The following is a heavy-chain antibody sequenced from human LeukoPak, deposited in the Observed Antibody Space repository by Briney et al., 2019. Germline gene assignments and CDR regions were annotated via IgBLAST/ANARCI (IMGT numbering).Heavy chain of an antibody. Sequence: GGSLRLSCAASGFTFSSYSMNWVRQAPRKGLEWVSSISISSSYIYYADSVKGRFTISRDNAKNSLYLQMNSLRAEDTAVYYCARDLGGVILRSNYFDYWGQGTLVTVSS. CDR2: ISISSSYI. V-gene: IGHV3-21*01. CDR3: ARDLGGVILRSNYFDY. CDR1: GFTFSSYS. D-gene: IGHD3-16*02. J-gene: IGHJ4*02.